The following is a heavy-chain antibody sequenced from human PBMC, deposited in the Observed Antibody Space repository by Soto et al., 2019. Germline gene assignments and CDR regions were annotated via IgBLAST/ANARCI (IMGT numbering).Heavy chain of an antibody. CDR1: GFTFSNYA. D-gene: IGHD6-19*01. CDR2: ISGSGGST. Sequence: EVQLLESGGGLVQPGGSLRLSCAASGFTFSNYAMNWVRQAPGKGLEWVSVISGSGGSTYYADSVKGRFTISRDNSKNTLYLQMNSLRAEDTAVYYCASRNSGWYFDYWSQGTLVTVSS. J-gene: IGHJ4*02. V-gene: IGHV3-23*01. CDR3: ASRNSGWYFDY.